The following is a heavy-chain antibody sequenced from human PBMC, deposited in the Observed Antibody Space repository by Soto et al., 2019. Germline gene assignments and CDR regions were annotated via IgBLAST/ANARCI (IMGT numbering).Heavy chain of an antibody. D-gene: IGHD1-26*01. CDR3: ARTIVGGVVHAFDF. Sequence: EVQLLESGGGLVQPGGFLRLSCAASGFTFSSYAMNWVRQAPGQGLEWVSTVSDSGGSTYYADSVQGRFTISRDNSKNTLFLHMNSLGAEDTAIYYCARTIVGGVVHAFDFWGQGTLVTVSS. V-gene: IGHV3-23*01. CDR1: GFTFSSYA. CDR2: VSDSGGST. J-gene: IGHJ4*02.